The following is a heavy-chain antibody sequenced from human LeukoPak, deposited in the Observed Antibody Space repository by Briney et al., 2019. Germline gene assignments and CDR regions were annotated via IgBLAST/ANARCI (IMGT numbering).Heavy chain of an antibody. D-gene: IGHD3-3*01. Sequence: GASVKVSCKASGYTFTGYYMHWVRQAPGQGLEWMGWINPNSGGTNYAQKSQGRVTMTRDTSISTAYMELSRLRSDDTAVYYCARGGITIFGVVSTSSWFDPWGQGTLVTVSS. CDR1: GYTFTGYY. J-gene: IGHJ5*02. CDR2: INPNSGGT. CDR3: ARGGITIFGVVSTSSWFDP. V-gene: IGHV1-2*02.